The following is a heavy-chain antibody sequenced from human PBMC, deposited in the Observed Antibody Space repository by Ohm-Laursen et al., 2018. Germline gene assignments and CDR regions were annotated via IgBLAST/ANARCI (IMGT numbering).Heavy chain of an antibody. D-gene: IGHD3-22*01. CDR1: GFTFSNAW. V-gene: IGHV3-15*01. CDR3: TRVGVTYYYDSRGY. Sequence: SLRLSCTASGFTFSNAWMSWVRQAPGKGLEWVGRIKSKTDGGTTEYAASVKGRFTISRDDSKSIAYLQMNSLKTEDTAVYYCTRVGVTYYYDSRGYWGQGTLVTVSS. CDR2: IKSKTDGGTT. J-gene: IGHJ4*02.